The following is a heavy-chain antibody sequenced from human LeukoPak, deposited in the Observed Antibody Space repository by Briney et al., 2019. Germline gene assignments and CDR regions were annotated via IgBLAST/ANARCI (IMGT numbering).Heavy chain of an antibody. CDR3: AKDRYIAVAGKGVEKYNWFDP. CDR2: ISGSGGST. D-gene: IGHD6-19*01. J-gene: IGHJ5*02. Sequence: GGSLRLSWAASGFTFSSYAMSWVRQAPGKRLEWVSAISGSGGSTYYADSVKGRFTISRDNSKNTLYLQMNSLRAEDTAVYYCAKDRYIAVAGKGVEKYNWFDPWGQGALVTVSS. CDR1: GFTFSSYA. V-gene: IGHV3-23*01.